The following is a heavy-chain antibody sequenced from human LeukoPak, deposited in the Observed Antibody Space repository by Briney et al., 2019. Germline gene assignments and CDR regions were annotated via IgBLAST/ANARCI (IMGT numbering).Heavy chain of an antibody. D-gene: IGHD6-13*01. Sequence: GGSLRLTCAASGFSFSIFAINWVRQAPGKGLEWVSGIGGTGTTTYYADSVKSRFTISRDNSKNTVFLQLSSLSAEDTAVYYCARSSRYRHGGYFQHWGQGTLVTVSS. V-gene: IGHV3-23*01. CDR3: ARSSRYRHGGYFQH. CDR1: GFSFSIFA. J-gene: IGHJ1*01. CDR2: IGGTGTTT.